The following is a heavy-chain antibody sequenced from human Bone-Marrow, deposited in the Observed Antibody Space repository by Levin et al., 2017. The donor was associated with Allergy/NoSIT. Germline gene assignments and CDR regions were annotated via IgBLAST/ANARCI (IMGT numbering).Heavy chain of an antibody. Sequence: KISCKASGGTFSSYAISWVRQAPGQGLEWMGGIIPIFGTANYAQKFQGRVTITADESTSTAYMELSSLRSEDTAVYYCARDRSSWDWFDPWGQGTLVTVSS. CDR2: IIPIFGTA. J-gene: IGHJ5*02. D-gene: IGHD3-10*01. CDR1: GGTFSSYA. CDR3: ARDRSSWDWFDP. V-gene: IGHV1-69*01.